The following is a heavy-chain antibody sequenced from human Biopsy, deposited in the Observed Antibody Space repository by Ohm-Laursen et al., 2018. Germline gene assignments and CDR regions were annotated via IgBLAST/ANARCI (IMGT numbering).Heavy chain of an antibody. J-gene: IGHJ4*02. CDR3: ARVGAGAPSIDYFDY. Sequence: TLSLTCTVSGGSFGSFFWSWIRQPPGQGLEWIGYIYYSGSTNYNPSLRRRVTISVDTSKNQFSLELSSVTAADTAVYYCARVGAGAPSIDYFDYWGQGALGTVSS. V-gene: IGHV4-59*01. CDR2: IYYSGST. D-gene: IGHD1-26*01. CDR1: GGSFGSFF.